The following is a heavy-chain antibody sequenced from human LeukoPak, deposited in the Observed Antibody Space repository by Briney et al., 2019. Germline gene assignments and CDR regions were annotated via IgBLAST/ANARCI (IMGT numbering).Heavy chain of an antibody. V-gene: IGHV4-39*01. Sequence: SETLSLTCTVSGGSISSSSYYWGWIRQPPGKGLEWIGSIYYSGSTYYSPSLKSRVTISVDTSKNQFSLKLSSVTAADTAVYYCARTSEVGADYWGQGTLVTVSS. CDR1: GGSISSSSYY. J-gene: IGHJ4*02. CDR3: ARTSEVGADY. CDR2: IYYSGST. D-gene: IGHD1-26*01.